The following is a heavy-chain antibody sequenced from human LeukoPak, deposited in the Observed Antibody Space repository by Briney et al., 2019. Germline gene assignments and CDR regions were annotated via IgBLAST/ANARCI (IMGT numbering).Heavy chain of an antibody. CDR1: GFTFSSYA. D-gene: IGHD6-19*01. V-gene: IGHV3-23*01. Sequence: GGSLRLSCAASGFTFSSYAMSWVRQAPGKGLEWVSAISGSGGSTYYADSVKGRFTISRDNSKNTLYLQMHSLRAEDTAVYYCARGPATYSSGWYPGFDYWGQGTLVTVSS. J-gene: IGHJ4*02. CDR3: ARGPATYSSGWYPGFDY. CDR2: ISGSGGST.